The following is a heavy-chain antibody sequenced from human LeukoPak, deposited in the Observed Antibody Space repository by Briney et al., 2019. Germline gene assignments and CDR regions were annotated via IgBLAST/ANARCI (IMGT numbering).Heavy chain of an antibody. CDR2: IIPIFGTA. D-gene: IGHD2-21*02. Sequence: SVKVSCKASGGTFSSYAISWVRQAPGQGVEWMGRIIPIFGTANYAQKFQGRVTITTDESTSTAYMELSSLRSEDTAVYYCARATRGGDQPSFDYWGQGTLVTVSS. CDR1: GGTFSSYA. CDR3: ARATRGGDQPSFDY. V-gene: IGHV1-69*05. J-gene: IGHJ4*02.